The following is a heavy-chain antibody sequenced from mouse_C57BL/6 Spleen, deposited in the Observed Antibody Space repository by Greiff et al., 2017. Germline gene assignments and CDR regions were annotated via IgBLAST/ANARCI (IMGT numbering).Heavy chain of an antibody. CDR2: IYPRSGNT. D-gene: IGHD1-1*01. Sequence: QVTLKESGAELARPGASVKLSCKASGYTFTSYGISWVKQRTGQGLEWIGEIYPRSGNTYYNEKFKGKATLTADKSSSTAYMELRSLTSEDSAVYFCARTTVVATDYAMDYWGQGTSVTVSS. CDR1: GYTFTSYG. CDR3: ARTTVVATDYAMDY. J-gene: IGHJ4*01. V-gene: IGHV1-81*01.